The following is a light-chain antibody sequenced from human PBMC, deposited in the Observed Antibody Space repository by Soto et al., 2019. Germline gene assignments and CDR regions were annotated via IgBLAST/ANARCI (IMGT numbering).Light chain of an antibody. V-gene: IGKV1-39*01. CDR2: GAS. CDR3: QQSYSSPLYT. CDR1: QTISTY. J-gene: IGKJ2*01. Sequence: DIPMTQSPSSLSASVGDRVTITCRASQTISTYLNWYQQKPGKGPKLLIYGASSLQSGVPSRFSGSGSATDFTLTISSLQPEDFATYFCQQSYSSPLYTFGQGTKLEI.